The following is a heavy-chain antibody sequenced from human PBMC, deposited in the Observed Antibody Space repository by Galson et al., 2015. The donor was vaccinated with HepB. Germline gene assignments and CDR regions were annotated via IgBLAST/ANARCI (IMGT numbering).Heavy chain of an antibody. CDR1: GFTFSSYA. V-gene: IGHV3-23*01. D-gene: IGHD2-21*02. CDR2: ISGSGGST. J-gene: IGHJ2*01. Sequence: SLRLSCAASGFTFSSYAMSWVRQAPGKGLEWVSAISGSGGSTYYADSVKGRFTISRDNSKNTLYLQMNSLRAEDTAVYYCAKANSVVVTAINWYFDLWGRGTLVTVSS. CDR3: AKANSVVVTAINWYFDL.